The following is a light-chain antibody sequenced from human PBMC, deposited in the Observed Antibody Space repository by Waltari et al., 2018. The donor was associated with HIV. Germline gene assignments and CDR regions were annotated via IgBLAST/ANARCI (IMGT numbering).Light chain of an antibody. V-gene: IGLV1-40*01. Sequence: QSVLTQPPSVSGAPGQRATISSPGSSPNIGAGYDVHWYQQIPGTAPKLLIYGNSHRPSGVPDRFSGSKSGTSASLAITGLQAEDEADYYCQSYDSSLSVWVFGGGTKLTVL. J-gene: IGLJ3*02. CDR3: QSYDSSLSVWV. CDR1: SPNIGAGYD. CDR2: GNS.